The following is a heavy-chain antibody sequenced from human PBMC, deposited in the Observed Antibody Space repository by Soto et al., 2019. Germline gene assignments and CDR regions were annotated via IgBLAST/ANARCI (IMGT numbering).Heavy chain of an antibody. D-gene: IGHD2-2*01. CDR1: GGSISSYY. Sequence: PSETLSLTCTVSGGSISSYYWSWIRQPPGKGLEWIGYIYYSGSTNYNPSLKSRVTISVDTSRNQFSLKLSSVTAADTAVYYCSRRHCTRTSCKGNYGFYDYYGMDVWGQGTTVTVSS. CDR2: IYYSGST. CDR3: SRRHCTRTSCKGNYGFYDYYGMDV. V-gene: IGHV4-59*08. J-gene: IGHJ6*02.